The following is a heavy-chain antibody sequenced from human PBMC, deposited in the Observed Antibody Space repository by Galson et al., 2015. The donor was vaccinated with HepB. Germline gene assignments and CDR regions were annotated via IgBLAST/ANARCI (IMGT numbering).Heavy chain of an antibody. V-gene: IGHV3-74*01. Sequence: SLRLSCAASGFMFGTYWMQWVRQAPGKGLVWVSVINPDGTTTDDADSVRGRFTISRDNVRNTMFLQMNSLRAEDMGVYYCVRDSGTYPGYYDFWGQGILVTVPS. CDR1: GFMFGTYW. J-gene: IGHJ4*02. CDR2: INPDGTTT. CDR3: VRDSGTYPGYYDF. D-gene: IGHD1-26*01.